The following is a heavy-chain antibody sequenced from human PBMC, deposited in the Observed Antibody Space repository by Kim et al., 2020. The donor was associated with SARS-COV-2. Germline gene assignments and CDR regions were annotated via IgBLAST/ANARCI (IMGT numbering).Heavy chain of an antibody. Sequence: SETLSLTCTVSGGSISSGSYYWSWIRQPAGKGLEWIGRIYTSGSTKYNPSLKSRVTISVDTSKNQFSLKLSSVTAADTAVYYCAKWGGVTHAFDIWGQGTMVTVSS. J-gene: IGHJ3*02. CDR1: GGSISSGSYY. CDR2: IYTSGST. CDR3: AKWGGVTHAFDI. D-gene: IGHD2-21*02. V-gene: IGHV4-61*02.